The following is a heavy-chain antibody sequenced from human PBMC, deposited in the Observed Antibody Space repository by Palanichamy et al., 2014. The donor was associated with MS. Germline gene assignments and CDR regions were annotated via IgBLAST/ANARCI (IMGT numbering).Heavy chain of an antibody. CDR1: GFSLSTSGMR. V-gene: IGHV2-70*04. Sequence: QVTXKESGPALVKPTQTLTLTCTFSGFSLSTSGMRVNWVRQPPGKALEWLARIDWNDDKFYSTSLKTRLTISKDTSKNQVILTMTNMDAVDTATYFCVRMRTDSSGLFDYWGQGTLVTVSP. D-gene: IGHD3-22*01. CDR2: IDWNDDK. CDR3: VRMRTDSSGLFDY. J-gene: IGHJ4*02.